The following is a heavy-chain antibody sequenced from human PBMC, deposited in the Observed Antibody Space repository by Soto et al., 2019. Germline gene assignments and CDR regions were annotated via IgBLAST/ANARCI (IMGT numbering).Heavy chain of an antibody. CDR2: ISGSGGST. J-gene: IGHJ6*02. CDR3: AKAVVSSSWYSSAGYYCGMDV. V-gene: IGHV3-23*01. Sequence: EVQLLESGGGLVQPGGSLRLSCAASGFTFSSYAMSWVRQAPGKGLEWVSAISGSGGSTYYADSVKGRFTISRDNSKNTLYLQMNSLRAEDTAVYYCAKAVVSSSWYSSAGYYCGMDVWGQGTTVTVSS. D-gene: IGHD6-13*01. CDR1: GFTFSSYA.